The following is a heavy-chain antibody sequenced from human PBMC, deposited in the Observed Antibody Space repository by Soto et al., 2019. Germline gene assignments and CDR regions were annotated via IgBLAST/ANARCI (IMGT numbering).Heavy chain of an antibody. CDR1: GGSISSGDYY. CDR2: IYYSGST. Sequence: PSETLSLTCTVSGGSISSGDYYWSWIRQPPGKGLEWIGYIYYSGSTYYNPSLKSRVTISVDTSKNQFSLKLSSVTAADTAVYYCARVGITMIEKPRYGMDVWGQGTTVTVSS. D-gene: IGHD3-22*01. J-gene: IGHJ6*02. CDR3: ARVGITMIEKPRYGMDV. V-gene: IGHV4-30-4*01.